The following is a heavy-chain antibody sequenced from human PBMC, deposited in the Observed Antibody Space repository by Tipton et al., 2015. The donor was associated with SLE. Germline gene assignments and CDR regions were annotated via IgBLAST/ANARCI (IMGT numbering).Heavy chain of an antibody. CDR3: ARDGSSSLYNWFDP. CDR1: GGSISSSSYY. CDR2: IYYSGST. D-gene: IGHD6-13*01. V-gene: IGHV4-39*07. J-gene: IGHJ5*02. Sequence: TLSLTCTVSGGSISSSSYYWGWIRRPPGKGLEWIGSIYYSGSTYYNPSLKSRVTISVDTSKNQFSLKLSSVTAADTAVYYCARDGSSSLYNWFDPWGQGTLVTVSS.